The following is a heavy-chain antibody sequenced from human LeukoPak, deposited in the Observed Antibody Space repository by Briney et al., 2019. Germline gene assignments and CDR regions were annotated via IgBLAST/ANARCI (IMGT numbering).Heavy chain of an antibody. Sequence: GGSLRLSCRASGFNFSSYALNWVRRARGQGLEWVSSISSSSGDIYYTDSVKGRFTISRDNARKSLYLQMNSLRVEDTAVYYCVRDYGGSSGAFDLWGQGTMVTVSS. CDR3: VRDYGGSSGAFDL. J-gene: IGHJ3*01. V-gene: IGHV3-21*01. CDR1: GFNFSSYA. D-gene: IGHD4-23*01. CDR2: ISSSSGDI.